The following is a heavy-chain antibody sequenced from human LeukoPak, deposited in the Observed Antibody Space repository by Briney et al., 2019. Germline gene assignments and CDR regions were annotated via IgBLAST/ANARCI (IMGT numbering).Heavy chain of an antibody. D-gene: IGHD1-14*01. CDR2: INHSGST. CDR1: GGSFSGYY. Sequence: SETLSLTCAVYGGSFSGYYWSWIRQPPGKGLEWVGEINHSGSTNYNPSLKSRVTISVDTSKNQFSLKLSSLTPADTAFYYFSSPETWGFFDYWGQGTLVTVAS. J-gene: IGHJ4*02. CDR3: SSPETWGFFDY. V-gene: IGHV4-34*01.